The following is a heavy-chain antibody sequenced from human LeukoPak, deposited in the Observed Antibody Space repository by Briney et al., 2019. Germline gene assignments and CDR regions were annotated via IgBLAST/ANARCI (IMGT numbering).Heavy chain of an antibody. V-gene: IGHV1-2*02. J-gene: IGHJ4*02. D-gene: IGHD6-13*01. Sequence: ASVKVSCKASGYIFTGYYMHWVRQAPGQGLEWVGWINPKSGGTNYAQKFQGRVTMTRDTSISTAYMELSRLRSDDTAVYYCARDEPITAGERGDYWGQGTLVTVSS. CDR2: INPKSGGT. CDR3: ARDEPITAGERGDY. CDR1: GYIFTGYY.